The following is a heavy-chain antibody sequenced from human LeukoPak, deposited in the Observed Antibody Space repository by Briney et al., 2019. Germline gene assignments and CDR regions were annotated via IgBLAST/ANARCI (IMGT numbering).Heavy chain of an antibody. D-gene: IGHD3-3*01. CDR1: GFTFSSYG. CDR3: AKVRDTREWYKDAFDV. V-gene: IGHV3-30*18. Sequence: GGSLRLSCAASGFTFSSYGMHWVRQAPGKGLEWVAVISYDGSNKYYADSVKGRFTISRDNSKNTLYLQMNSLRAEDTAVYYCAKVRDTREWYKDAFDVWGQGTRVTVSS. CDR2: ISYDGSNK. J-gene: IGHJ3*01.